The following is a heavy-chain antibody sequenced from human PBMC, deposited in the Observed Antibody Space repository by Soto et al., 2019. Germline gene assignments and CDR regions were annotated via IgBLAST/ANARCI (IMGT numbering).Heavy chain of an antibody. CDR2: IIPVFGTA. D-gene: IGHD4-17*01. CDR3: ARGDATKIVVTTYYSMDV. J-gene: IGHJ6*02. Sequence: SVKVSCKASGGSLSKYGISWVRQAPVQGLEWMGGIIPVFGTANYAQKFQGRVTITADESTSIVYMDVTSLRSEDTAVYYCARGDATKIVVTTYYSMDVWGQGTTVTVSS. CDR1: GGSLSKYG. V-gene: IGHV1-69*13.